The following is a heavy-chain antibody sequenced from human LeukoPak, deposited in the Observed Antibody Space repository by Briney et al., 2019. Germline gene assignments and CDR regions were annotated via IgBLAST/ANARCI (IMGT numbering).Heavy chain of an antibody. V-gene: IGHV4-61*01. CDR3: ARDPLTGPVSDAFDI. D-gene: IGHD7-27*01. CDR2: IYYSGST. J-gene: IGHJ3*02. Sequence: SETLSLTCTVSGGSISSGSYYWSWIRQPPGKGLERIGDIYYSGSTNYNPSLKSRVTISVDTSKNQFSLKLSSVTAADTAVYYCARDPLTGPVSDAFDIWGQGTMVTVSS. CDR1: GGSISSGSYY.